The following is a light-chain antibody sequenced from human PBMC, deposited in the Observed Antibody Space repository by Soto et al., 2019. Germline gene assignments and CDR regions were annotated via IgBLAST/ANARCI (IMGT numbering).Light chain of an antibody. Sequence: EIVLTQSPGTLSLSPGERATLSCRASQSISSSLLAWYQQKPGQAPRLLIFAASTRATGIPDRFSGSGSGTDFTLTISRLEPEDSAVYYCQQYGSSPLYTFGQGTKLEIK. V-gene: IGKV3-20*01. CDR3: QQYGSSPLYT. J-gene: IGKJ2*01. CDR1: QSISSSL. CDR2: AAS.